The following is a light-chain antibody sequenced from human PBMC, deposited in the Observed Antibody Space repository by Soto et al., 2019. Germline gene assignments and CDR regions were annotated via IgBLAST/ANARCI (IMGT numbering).Light chain of an antibody. CDR3: QSYDSSTVV. Sequence: KFMLTQPHSVSESPGETVTISCTRSSGSIATNDVQWYEQRPGSAPTTVIYENNQRPSGVPDRFSGSTDGSSNSASPTISGLQTEDEADYYCQSYDSSTVVFGEGTKLTVL. V-gene: IGLV6-57*04. CDR1: SGSIATND. CDR2: ENN. J-gene: IGLJ2*01.